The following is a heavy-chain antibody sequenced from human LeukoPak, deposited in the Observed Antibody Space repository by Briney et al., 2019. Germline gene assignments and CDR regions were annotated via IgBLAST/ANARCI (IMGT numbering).Heavy chain of an antibody. CDR1: GFTFDDYG. Sequence: GGSLRLSCAASGFTFDDYGMSWVRQAPGKGLEWVSGINWNGGSTGYTDSVKGRFTISRDNSKNTLYLQMNSLRAEDTAVYYCARGIALSTALDYWGQGTLVTVSS. CDR3: ARGIALSTALDY. CDR2: INWNGGST. V-gene: IGHV3-20*04. J-gene: IGHJ4*02. D-gene: IGHD2-21*01.